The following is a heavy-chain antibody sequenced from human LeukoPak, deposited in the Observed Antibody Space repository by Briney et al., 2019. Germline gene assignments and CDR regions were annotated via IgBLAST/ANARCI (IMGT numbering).Heavy chain of an antibody. CDR1: GGTFSSYA. V-gene: IGHV1-69*04. Sequence: GASVKVSCKASGGTFSSYAISWVRQAPGQGLEWMGRIIPIPGIANYAQKFQGRVTITADKSTSTAYMELSSLRSEDTAVYYCASDSSGWYKYFQHWGQGTLVTVSS. D-gene: IGHD6-19*01. J-gene: IGHJ1*01. CDR2: IIPIPGIA. CDR3: ASDSSGWYKYFQH.